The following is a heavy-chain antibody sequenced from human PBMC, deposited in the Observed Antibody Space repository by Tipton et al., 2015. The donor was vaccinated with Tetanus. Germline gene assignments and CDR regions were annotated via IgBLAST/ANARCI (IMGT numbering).Heavy chain of an antibody. V-gene: IGHV4-4*07. D-gene: IGHD3-10*01. Sequence: TLSLTCTVSRASMNSYYWTWIRQSAGKGLEWIGRIYPAGGTNYNPSLQSRVTMSVDTSKNQCSLNLTSVTAADTAVYYCARLGFVATYFDSWGQGTLVTVSS. J-gene: IGHJ4*02. CDR2: IYPAGGT. CDR1: RASMNSYY. CDR3: ARLGFVATYFDS.